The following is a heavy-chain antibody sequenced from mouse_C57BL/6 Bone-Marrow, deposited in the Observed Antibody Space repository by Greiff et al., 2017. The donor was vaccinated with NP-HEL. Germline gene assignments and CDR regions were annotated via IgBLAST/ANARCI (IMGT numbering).Heavy chain of an antibody. CDR3: ARRGGNYDWYFDV. Sequence: VQLQQSGAELVRPGTSVKVSCKASGYAFTNYLIAWVKQRPGQGLEWIGVINPGSGGTNYNEKFKGKATLTADKSSTPAYMQLSSLTSEDSAIYFCARRGGNYDWYFDVWGTGTTVTVSS. CDR2: INPGSGGT. CDR1: GYAFTNYL. V-gene: IGHV1-54*01. J-gene: IGHJ1*03. D-gene: IGHD2-1*01.